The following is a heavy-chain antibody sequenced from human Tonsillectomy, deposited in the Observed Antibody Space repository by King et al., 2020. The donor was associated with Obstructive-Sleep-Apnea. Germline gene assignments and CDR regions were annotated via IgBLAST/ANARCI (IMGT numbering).Heavy chain of an antibody. CDR3: ARGGGVAATPPQD. CDR1: GFTFSTYV. CDR2: VLSDGSNK. V-gene: IGHV3-30-3*01. D-gene: IGHD1-26*01. Sequence: VQLVESGGGVVQPGRSLRLSCAASGFTFSTYVMHWVRQAPGKGLEWMALVLSDGSNKYYADSVKGRFTISRDNSKNTLYLQMNSLRADDTAMYYCARGGGVAATPPQDWGQGTLVIVSS. J-gene: IGHJ4*02.